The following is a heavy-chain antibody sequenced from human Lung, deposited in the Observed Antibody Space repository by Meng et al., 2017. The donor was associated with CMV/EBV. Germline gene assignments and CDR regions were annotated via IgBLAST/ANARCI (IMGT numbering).Heavy chain of an antibody. D-gene: IGHD3-10*01. Sequence: QGQLQEAGPGLVKPSQTLSLTCTVSGGSISRGGYYWSWIRQHPGKGLEWIGYIHSSGSTYYNPSLRSRLTISVDTSKNQFSPKLSSVTAADTAVYYCARASYGSGSPLGESWFDPWGQGTLVTVSS. CDR1: GGSISRGGYY. J-gene: IGHJ5*02. CDR3: ARASYGSGSPLGESWFDP. V-gene: IGHV4-31*03. CDR2: IHSSGST.